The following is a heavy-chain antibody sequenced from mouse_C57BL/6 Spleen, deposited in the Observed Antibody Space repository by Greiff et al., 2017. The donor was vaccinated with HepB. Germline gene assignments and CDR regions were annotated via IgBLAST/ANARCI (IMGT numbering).Heavy chain of an antibody. V-gene: IGHV3-6*01. CDR2: ISYDGSN. J-gene: IGHJ3*01. CDR3: ARAQLGFAY. Sequence: VQLKESGPGLVKPSQSLSLTCSVTGYSITSGYYWNWIRQFPGNKLEWMGYISYDGSNNYNPSLKNRISITRDTSKNQFFLKLNSVTTEDTATYYCARAQLGFAYWGQGTLVTVSA. D-gene: IGHD3-1*01. CDR1: GYSITSGYY.